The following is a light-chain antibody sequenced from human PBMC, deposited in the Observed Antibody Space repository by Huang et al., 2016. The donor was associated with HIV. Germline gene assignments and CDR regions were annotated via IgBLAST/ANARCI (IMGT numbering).Light chain of an antibody. V-gene: IGKV1-17*03. CDR1: QDIYNY. CDR2: GAS. CDR3: LQHKNFHAPT. J-gene: IGKJ1*01. Sequence: DIQLTQSPSAMAASVGDRVTITCRATQDIYNYLAWFQQQPGKAPKRLIYGASSLQTGGPARFSGSGSATEFTLTINNLQPEDSATYFCLQHKNFHAPTFGQGTKVEIK.